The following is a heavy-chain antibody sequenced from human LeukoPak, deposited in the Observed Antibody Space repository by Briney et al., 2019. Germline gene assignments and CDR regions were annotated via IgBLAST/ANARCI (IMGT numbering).Heavy chain of an antibody. J-gene: IGHJ6*04. Sequence: PSETLSLTCTVSGGSVSSGTHYWSWIRQPPGKGLEWIGYIYYSGSTNYNPSLKSRVTISVDTSKNQFSLKVSSVTAADTAVYYCARKYCSSTSCYFGYYYYGMDVWGKGTTVTVSS. CDR3: ARKYCSSTSCYFGYYYYGMDV. V-gene: IGHV4-61*01. CDR1: GGSVSSGTHY. D-gene: IGHD2-2*01. CDR2: IYYSGST.